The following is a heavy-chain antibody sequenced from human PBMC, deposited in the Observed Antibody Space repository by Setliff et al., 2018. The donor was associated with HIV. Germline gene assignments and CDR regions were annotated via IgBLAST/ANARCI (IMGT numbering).Heavy chain of an antibody. CDR3: ARHRDPPGTSWIYYYYYMDL. CDR2: IYYSGTT. V-gene: IGHV4-59*08. D-gene: IGHD6-13*01. Sequence: SETLSLPCTVSNGSISSHYWSWVRQPPGKRLEWIGYIYYSGTTNYNPSLKSRVTISVDTSKNQVSLRPSSVTAADTGVYYCARHRDPPGTSWIYYYYYMDLWGEGTTVTVSS. J-gene: IGHJ6*03. CDR1: NGSISSHY.